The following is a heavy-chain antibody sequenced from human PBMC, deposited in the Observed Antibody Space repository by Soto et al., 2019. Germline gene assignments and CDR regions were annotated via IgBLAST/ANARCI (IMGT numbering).Heavy chain of an antibody. V-gene: IGHV3-30-3*01. CDR2: ISYDGSNK. CDR1: GFTFSSYA. D-gene: IGHD1-26*01. J-gene: IGHJ6*02. CDR3: ARDSMGVGARRYYYYGMDV. Sequence: QVQLVESGGGVVQPGRSLRLSCAASGFTFSSYAMHWVRQAPGKGLEWVAVISYDGSNKYYADSVKGRFTISRDNSKNTLYLQMNSLRAEDTAVYYCARDSMGVGARRYYYYGMDVWGQGTTVTVSS.